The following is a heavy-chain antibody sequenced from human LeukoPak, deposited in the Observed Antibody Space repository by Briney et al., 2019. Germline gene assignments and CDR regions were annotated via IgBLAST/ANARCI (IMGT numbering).Heavy chain of an antibody. CDR1: GFTFSNYA. J-gene: IGHJ4*02. V-gene: IGHV3-23*01. Sequence: GGSLRLSCAASGFTFSNYAMSWVRQAPGKRLEWVSAITGSGDNTYYADSVKGRFTISRDNSKNTLYLQMNSLKTEDTAVYYCTTDKVLRFLEWSHTRIVLVYWGQGTLVTVSS. D-gene: IGHD3-3*01. CDR2: ITGSGDNT. CDR3: TTDKVLRFLEWSHTRIVLVY.